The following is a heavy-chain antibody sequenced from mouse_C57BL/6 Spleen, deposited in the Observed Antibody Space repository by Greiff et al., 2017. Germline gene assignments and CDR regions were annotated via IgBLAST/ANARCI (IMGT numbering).Heavy chain of an antibody. CDR3: TRRSFTTAYFDY. V-gene: IGHV1-15*01. J-gene: IGHJ2*01. CDR2: IDPETGGT. Sequence: QVQLQQSGAELVRPGASVTLSCKASGYTFTDYEMHWVKQTPVHGLEWIGAIDPETGGTAYNQKFKGKAILTADKSSSTAYMELRSLTSEDSAVYYCTRRSFTTAYFDYWGQGTTLTVSS. D-gene: IGHD1-2*01. CDR1: GYTFTDYE.